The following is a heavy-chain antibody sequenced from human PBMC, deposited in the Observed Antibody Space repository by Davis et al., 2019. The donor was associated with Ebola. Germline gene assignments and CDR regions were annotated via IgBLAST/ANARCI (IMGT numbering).Heavy chain of an antibody. V-gene: IGHV5-10-1*01. J-gene: IGHJ6*02. Sequence: GESLKISCNASGYSFTSNWISWVRQMPGKGLEWMGRIDPSDSYTNYSPSFQGHVTISADKSISTAYLQWSSLKASDTAMYYCARHGFSEDIVLVPAAPYYYYGMDVWGQGTTVTVSS. D-gene: IGHD2-2*01. CDR2: IDPSDSYT. CDR1: GYSFTSNW. CDR3: ARHGFSEDIVLVPAAPYYYYGMDV.